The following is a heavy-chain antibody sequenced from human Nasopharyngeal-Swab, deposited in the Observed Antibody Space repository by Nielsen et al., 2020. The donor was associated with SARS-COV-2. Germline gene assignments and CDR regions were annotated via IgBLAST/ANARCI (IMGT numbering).Heavy chain of an antibody. CDR2: ISSGGGST. D-gene: IGHD3-10*01. V-gene: IGHV3-23*01. Sequence: GESLKISRAASGFTFNIYSMAWVRRAPGRGLEWVSAISSGGGSTYYRNSVKGRFSISRDNSKNTLFLQMNSLTVDDPALYYCAKDDVVRGDAFDFWGQGTMVTVSS. CDR1: GFTFNIYS. CDR3: AKDDVVRGDAFDF. J-gene: IGHJ3*01.